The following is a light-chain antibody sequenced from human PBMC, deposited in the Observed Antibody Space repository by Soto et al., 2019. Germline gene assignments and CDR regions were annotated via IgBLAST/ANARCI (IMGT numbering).Light chain of an antibody. V-gene: IGLV1-44*01. Sequence: HSVLTQPPSASGTPGQRVTISCSGSSSNIGSYSVNWYQQLPGTAPKLLIYSTDQRPSGVPDRFSGSKSGTSASLAISGLQSEDEADYYCAAFNDSLNGWMFGGGTKLTVL. CDR2: STD. CDR1: SSNIGSYS. J-gene: IGLJ3*02. CDR3: AAFNDSLNGWM.